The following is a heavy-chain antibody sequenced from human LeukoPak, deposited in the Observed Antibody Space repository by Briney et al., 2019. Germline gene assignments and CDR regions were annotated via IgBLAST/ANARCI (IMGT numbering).Heavy chain of an antibody. Sequence: PSETLSLTCSLSVASISTNSQYWGWIRQPPGKGLEWIGSSYYSGTTYYNPSFKSRVTISVDTSKNQFSLKLRSVTSTHCIFNYTVRFCTTTSCYEAPSIDPWGQGALVTVSS. V-gene: IGHV4-39*01. CDR2: SYYSGTT. CDR1: VASISTNSQY. CDR3: VRFCTTTSCYEAPSIDP. J-gene: IGHJ5*02. D-gene: IGHD2-2*01.